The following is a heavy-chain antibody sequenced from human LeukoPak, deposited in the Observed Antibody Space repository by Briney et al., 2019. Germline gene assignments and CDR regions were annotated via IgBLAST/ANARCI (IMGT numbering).Heavy chain of an antibody. CDR3: AKGSIAVGLTDY. CDR2: ISVSGDT. J-gene: IGHJ4*02. D-gene: IGHD6-13*01. V-gene: IGHV3-23*01. Sequence: GGSLRLSCAASGFTFSSYAMHWVRQAPGKGLDWVSAISVSGDTYYTASVKGRFTVSRDNSDNTLFLQMNSLRAEDTAVYYCAKGSIAVGLTDYWGQGTLVTVSS. CDR1: GFTFSSYA.